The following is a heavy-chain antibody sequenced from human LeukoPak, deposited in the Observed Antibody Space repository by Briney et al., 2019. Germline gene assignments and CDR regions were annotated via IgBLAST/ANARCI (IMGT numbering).Heavy chain of an antibody. CDR2: ISYDGSNK. Sequence: GRSLRLSCATSGFTFSNYGMHLVRQAPGKGLEWVAVISYDGSNKYYADSVKGRFTISRDNSKNTLYLQMNSLRPEDAAVYYCANLPLWGQGTLVTVSS. J-gene: IGHJ4*02. CDR1: GFTFSNYG. V-gene: IGHV3-30*18. CDR3: ANLPL.